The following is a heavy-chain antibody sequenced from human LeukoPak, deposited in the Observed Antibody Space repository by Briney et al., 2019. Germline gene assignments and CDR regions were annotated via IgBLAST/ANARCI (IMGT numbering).Heavy chain of an antibody. Sequence: PSETLSLTCTVSGYSISSGYYWGWIRQPPGKGLEWIGIIYHSGRTDYNPSLKSRVTISEDTSKNQFSLKLSSVTAADTAVYYCARGTYYYGSGSILWGQGTLVTVSS. CDR3: ARGTYYYGSGSIL. D-gene: IGHD3-10*01. J-gene: IGHJ4*02. CDR2: IYHSGRT. V-gene: IGHV4-38-2*02. CDR1: GYSISSGYY.